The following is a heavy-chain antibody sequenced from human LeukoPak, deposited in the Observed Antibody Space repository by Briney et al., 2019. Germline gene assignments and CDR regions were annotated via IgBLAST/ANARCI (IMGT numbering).Heavy chain of an antibody. D-gene: IGHD5-18*01. CDR1: SGSISSYY. V-gene: IGHV4-4*07. Sequence: SETLSLTCTVSSGSISSYYWSWIRQPAGKGLEWIGRIYTSGSTNYNPSLKSRVTMSVDTSKNQFSLKLSSVTAADTAVYYCARGGYSYGFSRYYYYYMDVWGKGTTVTISS. CDR3: ARGGYSYGFSRYYYYYMDV. J-gene: IGHJ6*03. CDR2: IYTSGST.